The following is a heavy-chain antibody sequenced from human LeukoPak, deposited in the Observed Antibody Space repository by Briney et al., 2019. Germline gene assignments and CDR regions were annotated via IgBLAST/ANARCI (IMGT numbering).Heavy chain of an antibody. D-gene: IGHD3-22*01. CDR1: GFTFSSYW. V-gene: IGHV3-7*01. Sequence: QSGGSLRLSCAASGFTFSSYWMSWVRQAPGKGLEWVANIKQDGSEKYYVDSVKGRFTISRDNAKNSLYLQMNSLRAEDTAVYYCARDSSHITMIGYFQHWGQGTLVTVSS. CDR3: ARDSSHITMIGYFQH. J-gene: IGHJ1*01. CDR2: IKQDGSEK.